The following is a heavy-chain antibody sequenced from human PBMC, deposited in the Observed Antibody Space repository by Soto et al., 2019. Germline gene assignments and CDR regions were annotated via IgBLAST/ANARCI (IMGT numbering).Heavy chain of an antibody. D-gene: IGHD3-22*01. J-gene: IGHJ5*02. Sequence: QVQLVQSGAEVKKPGSSVKVSCKASGGTFSSYAISWVRQAPGQGLEWMGGIIPIFGTANYAQKLQGRVTITAAESTSTAYMELSSLSSEDTAVYYCARDGRYYYDSSGYYSPYNWYDPWGQGTLVTVSS. CDR3: ARDGRYYYDSSGYYSPYNWYDP. V-gene: IGHV1-69*12. CDR1: GGTFSSYA. CDR2: IIPIFGTA.